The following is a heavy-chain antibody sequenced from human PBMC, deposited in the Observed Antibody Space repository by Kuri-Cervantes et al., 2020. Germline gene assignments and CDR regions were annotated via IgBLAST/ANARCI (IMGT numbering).Heavy chain of an antibody. V-gene: IGHV3-23*01. Sequence: GGSLRLSCAASGFTFNNAWMNWVRQAPGKGLEWVSAISGSGGSTYYADSVKDRFTISRDNSKNTLYLRMNSLITEDTAVYYCARGVGELLWGGDYFDFWGQGTLVPSPQ. J-gene: IGHJ4*02. CDR1: GFTFNNAW. CDR3: ARGVGELLWGGDYFDF. D-gene: IGHD3-10*01. CDR2: ISGSGGST.